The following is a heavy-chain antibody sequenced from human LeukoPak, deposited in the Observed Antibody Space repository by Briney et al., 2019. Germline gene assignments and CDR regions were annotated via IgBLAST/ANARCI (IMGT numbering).Heavy chain of an antibody. D-gene: IGHD3-22*01. Sequence: SETLSLTCTVYGGSISSYYWSWIRQPAGKGLEWIGRIYTSGSTNYNPSLKSRVTMSVETSKNQFSLTLSSVTAADTAVYYCARNSDYYDISGYYSDAFDIWGQGTMVTVSS. CDR2: IYTSGST. J-gene: IGHJ3*02. V-gene: IGHV4-4*07. CDR3: ARNSDYYDISGYYSDAFDI. CDR1: GGSISSYY.